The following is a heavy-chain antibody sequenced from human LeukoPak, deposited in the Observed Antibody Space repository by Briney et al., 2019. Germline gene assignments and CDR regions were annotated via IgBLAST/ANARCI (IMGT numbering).Heavy chain of an antibody. CDR2: INHSGST. J-gene: IGHJ5*02. Sequence: SETLSLTCAVYGGSFSGYYWSWIRQPPGKGLEWIGEINHSGSTNYNPSLKSRVTISVDTSKNQFSLKLSSVTAADTAVYYCARRRSSSWYSRFDHWGQGTLVTVSS. D-gene: IGHD6-13*01. CDR1: GGSFSGYY. CDR3: ARRRSSSWYSRFDH. V-gene: IGHV4-34*01.